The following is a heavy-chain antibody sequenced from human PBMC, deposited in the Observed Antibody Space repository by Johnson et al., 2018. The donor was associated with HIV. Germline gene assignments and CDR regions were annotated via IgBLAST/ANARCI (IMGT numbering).Heavy chain of an antibody. D-gene: IGHD2-2*03. CDR1: GFTFSDYY. CDR2: IGTAGDT. V-gene: IGHV3-13*01. Sequence: VQLVESGGGLVKPGGSLRLSCAASGFTFSDYYMSWIRQAPGKGLEWVSAIGTAGDTYYPGSVKGRFTISRENAKNSLYLQMNSLRAEDTAKYYCARDELDRMYALTALDIWGQGTMVIVSS. J-gene: IGHJ3*02. CDR3: ARDELDRMYALTALDI.